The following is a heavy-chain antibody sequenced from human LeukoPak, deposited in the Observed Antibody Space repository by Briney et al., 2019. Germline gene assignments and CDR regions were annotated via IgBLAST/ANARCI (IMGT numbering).Heavy chain of an antibody. CDR2: IYSGGDK. V-gene: IGHV3-53*01. J-gene: IGHJ5*02. D-gene: IGHD2-15*01. CDR1: GFTVRRNY. CDR3: ATYRSGGSRNWFDP. Sequence: GGSLRLSCAISGFTVRRNYMSWVRQAPGKGPEWVSVIYSGGDKFYADSVKGRFTISSDNFKNTLYLQMNSLRVEDTAVYYCATYRSGGSRNWFDPWGQGTLVTVSS.